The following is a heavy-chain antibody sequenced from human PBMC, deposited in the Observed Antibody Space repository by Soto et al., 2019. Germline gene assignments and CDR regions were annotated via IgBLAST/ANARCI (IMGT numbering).Heavy chain of an antibody. J-gene: IGHJ5*02. CDR1: GFTFSSYG. V-gene: IGHV3-30*03. CDR2: ISVNGNNI. Sequence: SGGSLRLSCAASGFTFSSYGMHWVRQAPGKGPEWVAVISVNGNNIHYGDSVKGRFTISRDNSKNTLYLQMSSLRVEDTAVYYCARSHSSSWHWFDPWGQGTLVTVSS. CDR3: ARSHSSSWHWFDP. D-gene: IGHD6-13*01.